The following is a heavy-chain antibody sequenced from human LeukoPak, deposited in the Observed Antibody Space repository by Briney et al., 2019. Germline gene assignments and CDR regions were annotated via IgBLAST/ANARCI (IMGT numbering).Heavy chain of an antibody. V-gene: IGHV1-2*02. CDR1: GYTFTGYY. Sequence: ASVKVSCKASGYTFTGYYMHWVRQAPGQGLEWMGWINPNSGGTNYAQKFQGRVTMTRDTSISTAYMELSRLRSEDTAVYYCARVGTVTTIPNYYYMDVWGKGTTVTISS. CDR3: ARVGTVTTIPNYYYMDV. J-gene: IGHJ6*03. D-gene: IGHD4-17*01. CDR2: INPNSGGT.